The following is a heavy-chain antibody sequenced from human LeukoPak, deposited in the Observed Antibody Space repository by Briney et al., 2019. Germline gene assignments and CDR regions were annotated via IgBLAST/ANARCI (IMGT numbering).Heavy chain of an antibody. D-gene: IGHD3-3*01. Sequence: SETLSLTCTVSGGSISSTSYYWGWIRQPPGKGLEWIGTIYYTGNTYYNPSLKSRVTISVDTSKNQFSLKLSSVTAADTAVYYRARQDGRFLGTQFHFDYWGQGTLVTVSS. CDR3: ARQDGRFLGTQFHFDY. CDR2: IYYTGNT. CDR1: GGSISSTSYY. J-gene: IGHJ4*02. V-gene: IGHV4-39*01.